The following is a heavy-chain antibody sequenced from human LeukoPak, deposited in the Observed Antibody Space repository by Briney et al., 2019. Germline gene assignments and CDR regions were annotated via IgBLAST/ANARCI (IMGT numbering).Heavy chain of an antibody. V-gene: IGHV3-64*01. CDR1: GFTFSSYA. Sequence: GGSLRLSCAASGFTFSSYAMHWVRQAPGKGLEYVSAISSNGGSTYYANSVKGRFTISRDNSKNTLYLQIGSLRAEDMAVYYCARDEARGYSYGLDYWGQGTLVTVSS. J-gene: IGHJ4*02. CDR2: ISSNGGST. CDR3: ARDEARGYSYGLDY. D-gene: IGHD5-18*01.